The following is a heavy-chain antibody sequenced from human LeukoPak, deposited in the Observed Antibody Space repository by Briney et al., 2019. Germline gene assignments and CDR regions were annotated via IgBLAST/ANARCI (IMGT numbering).Heavy chain of an antibody. V-gene: IGHV5-51*01. CDR3: ARLEDDYVWGSYRPYYFDY. CDR2: ISPDDSDT. CDR1: GYSFSNYW. J-gene: IGHJ4*02. Sequence: GESLKISCKGSGYSFSNYWIGWVRQMPGKGLQWMGIISPDDSDTRYSLSFQGQVTISADKSINTAYLQWGSLKASDTAMYYCARLEDDYVWGSYRPYYFDYWGQGTLVTVSS. D-gene: IGHD3-16*02.